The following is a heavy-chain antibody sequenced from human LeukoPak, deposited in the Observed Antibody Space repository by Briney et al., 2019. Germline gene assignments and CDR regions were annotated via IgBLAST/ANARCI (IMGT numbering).Heavy chain of an antibody. CDR2: IYHSGST. V-gene: IGHV4-31*03. CDR3: ARGRYYYDSRGYYKQYYFDY. CDR1: GGSISRGGYY. D-gene: IGHD3-22*01. Sequence: SETLSLTCTLSGGSISRGGYYLTWIRQHPRKGLEWLGYIYHSGSTYYNPSLKSRVTLAVATSRSQYALNLSSVTAADTAVYYCARGRYYYDSRGYYKQYYFDYWGQGTLVTVSS. J-gene: IGHJ4*02.